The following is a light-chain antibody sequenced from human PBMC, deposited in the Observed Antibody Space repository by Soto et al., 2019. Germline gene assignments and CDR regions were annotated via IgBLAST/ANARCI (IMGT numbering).Light chain of an antibody. CDR1: SSDVGYYNY. V-gene: IGLV2-14*01. Sequence: QSALTQPASVSGSPGQSITISCTGTSSDVGYYNYVSWYQQHPGKAPKLMIYEVSNRPSGVSNRFSGSESGNTASLTSSGLQAEDEADYYCSSYTRSSTLEVFGGGTKLTVL. J-gene: IGLJ3*02. CDR3: SSYTRSSTLEV. CDR2: EVS.